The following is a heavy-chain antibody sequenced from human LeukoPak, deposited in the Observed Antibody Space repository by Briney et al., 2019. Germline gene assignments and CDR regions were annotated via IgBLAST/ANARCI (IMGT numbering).Heavy chain of an antibody. D-gene: IGHD3-22*01. CDR1: GGSISSYY. J-gene: IGHJ1*01. Sequence: PSETLSLTCTVSGGSISSYYWSWIRQPPGKGLEWIGYIYYSGTTNYNPSLKSRVTISVDTSKNQFSLKLSSVTAADTAVYYCSRGVWRTRPADSETSGYFPADFWGQGTQVTVSS. CDR3: SRGVWRTRPADSETSGYFPADF. V-gene: IGHV4-59*01. CDR2: IYYSGTT.